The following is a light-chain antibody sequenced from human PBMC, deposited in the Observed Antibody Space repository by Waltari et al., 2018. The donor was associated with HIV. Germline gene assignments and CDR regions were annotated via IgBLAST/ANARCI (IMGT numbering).Light chain of an antibody. V-gene: IGKV2-28*01. CDR1: QSLLHSSGFYY. J-gene: IGKJ4*01. CDR3: MQSLRIPPT. CDR2: LGS. Sequence: IVLTQSPLSLPVIPGEPASLSCRSSQSLLHSSGFYYLDWYLQKPGQSPQLLIYLGSHRDSGVSDRFGGGGSGTHFTLNVTRVEADDVGIYFCMQSLRIPPTFGGGTKV.